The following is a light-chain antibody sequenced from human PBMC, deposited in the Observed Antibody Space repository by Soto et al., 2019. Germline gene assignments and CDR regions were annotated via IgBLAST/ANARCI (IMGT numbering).Light chain of an antibody. V-gene: IGKV3-11*01. CDR1: QSISSY. Sequence: TQSPSSLSASVGDRVTITCRASQSISSYLNWYQQKPGQPPRLLIYDASTRATGIPARFSGSGSGTDFTLTISSLEPEDFAVYYCQQRSNWPITFGQGTRPEIK. J-gene: IGKJ5*01. CDR2: DAS. CDR3: QQRSNWPIT.